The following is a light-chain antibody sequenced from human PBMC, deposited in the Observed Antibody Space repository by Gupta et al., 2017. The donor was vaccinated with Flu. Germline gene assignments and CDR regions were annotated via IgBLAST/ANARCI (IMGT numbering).Light chain of an antibody. Sequence: QSALTQPASVSGSPGQPITLSCAGTSSDVGGYNYVSWYQQHPGKAPKLMIFEVSNRPSGVSNRFSGSKSGNTASLTISGLQAEDEADYYCSSYTNTNTFVVFGGGTKLTVL. V-gene: IGLV2-14*01. CDR1: SSDVGGYNY. CDR2: EVS. J-gene: IGLJ3*02. CDR3: SSYTNTNTFVV.